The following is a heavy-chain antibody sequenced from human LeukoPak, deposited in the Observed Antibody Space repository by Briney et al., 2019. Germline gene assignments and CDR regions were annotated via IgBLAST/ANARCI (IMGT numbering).Heavy chain of an antibody. Sequence: GGSPRLSCAASGFTFTSVWMHWFRQAPGRGLVWISRISTDGAITGYADSVKGRFTISRDNAKNTLYLQMNSLRAEDTAVYYCARDRTTVTLFDYWGQGALVTVSS. CDR1: GFTFTSVW. CDR3: ARDRTTVTLFDY. CDR2: ISTDGAIT. D-gene: IGHD4-17*01. V-gene: IGHV3-74*01. J-gene: IGHJ4*02.